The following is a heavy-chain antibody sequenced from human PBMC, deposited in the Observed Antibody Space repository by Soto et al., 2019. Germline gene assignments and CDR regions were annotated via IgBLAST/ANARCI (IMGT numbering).Heavy chain of an antibody. CDR1: GFTFSSYG. CDR3: ARVGWKNPGSSSHNYYYYGMDV. V-gene: IGHV3-33*01. CDR2: IWYDGSNK. J-gene: IGHJ6*02. Sequence: QVQLVESGGGVVQPGRSLRLSCAASGFTFSSYGMHWVRQAPGKGLEWVAVIWYDGSNKYYADSVKGRFTISRDNSKNTLYLQMNSLRAEDTAVYYCARVGWKNPGSSSHNYYYYGMDVWGQGTTVTVSS. D-gene: IGHD6-6*01.